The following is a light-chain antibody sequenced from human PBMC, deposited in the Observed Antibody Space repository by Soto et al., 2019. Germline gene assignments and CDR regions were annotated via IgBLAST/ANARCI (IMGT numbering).Light chain of an antibody. CDR1: NIGTRN. CDR3: HVWDSSTAV. V-gene: IGLV3-9*01. Sequence: SYELTQTLSVSVPLGQTASITFGGNNIGTRNVHWYQQKPGQAPVLVVYRDSNRPSGIPERFSGSNSGNTATLTISRAQAGDEADYYCHVWDSSTAVFGGGTKLTVL. J-gene: IGLJ3*02. CDR2: RDS.